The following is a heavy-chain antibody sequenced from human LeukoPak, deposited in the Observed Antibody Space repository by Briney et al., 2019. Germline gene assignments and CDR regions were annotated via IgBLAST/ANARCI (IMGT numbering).Heavy chain of an antibody. V-gene: IGHV4-59*08. CDR3: ARLPLRSHFDY. CDR2: IYYSGST. Sequence: SETLSLTCTVSGGSISSYYWSWIRQPPGKGLEWIGYIYYSGSTNYDPSLKSRVTISIDTSKNQFSLKLSSVTAADTAVYYCARLPLRSHFDYWGQGTLVTVSS. J-gene: IGHJ4*02. CDR1: GGSISSYY.